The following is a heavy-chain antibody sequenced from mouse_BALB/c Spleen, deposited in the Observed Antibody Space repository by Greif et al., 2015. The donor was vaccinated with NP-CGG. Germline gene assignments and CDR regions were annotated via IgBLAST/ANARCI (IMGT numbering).Heavy chain of an antibody. V-gene: IGHV5-4*02. D-gene: IGHD1-1*01. CDR2: ISDGGSYT. CDR1: GFTFSDYY. Sequence: EVMLVESGGGLVKPGGSLKLSCAASGFTFSDYYMYWVRQTPERRLEWVATISDGGSYTYYPDSVKGRFTISRDNAKNNLYLQMSSLKSEDTAMYYCARDGDYGSSLFAYWGQGTLVTVSA. CDR3: ARDGDYGSSLFAY. J-gene: IGHJ3*01.